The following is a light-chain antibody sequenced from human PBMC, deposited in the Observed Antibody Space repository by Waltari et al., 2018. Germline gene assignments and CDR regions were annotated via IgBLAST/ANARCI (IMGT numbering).Light chain of an antibody. V-gene: IGKV3-15*01. Sequence: EIVMTQFPTTLSVSPGERATLSCRASQSVGSNVAWYQQKTGQAPRLRTDGASIRSTGTPARFSGSGSGTEFTLTISSLQSADCAVYYCYKYNNWPRTFGQGTKVEIK. CDR3: YKYNNWPRT. J-gene: IGKJ1*01. CDR2: GAS. CDR1: QSVGSN.